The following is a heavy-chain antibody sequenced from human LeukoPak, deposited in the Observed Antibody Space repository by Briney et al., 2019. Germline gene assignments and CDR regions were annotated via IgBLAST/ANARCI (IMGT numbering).Heavy chain of an antibody. CDR2: ISYDGSNK. Sequence: GGSLRLSCAASGFTFSSYGMQWVRQAPGKGVEWVAVISYDGSNKYYADSVKGRFTIYRDNSNNTLYLQMNSLRAEDTAVYYCAKGFAYYYDSSGYQIDYWGQGTLVTVSS. D-gene: IGHD3-22*01. V-gene: IGHV3-30*18. CDR3: AKGFAYYYDSSGYQIDY. CDR1: GFTFSSYG. J-gene: IGHJ4*02.